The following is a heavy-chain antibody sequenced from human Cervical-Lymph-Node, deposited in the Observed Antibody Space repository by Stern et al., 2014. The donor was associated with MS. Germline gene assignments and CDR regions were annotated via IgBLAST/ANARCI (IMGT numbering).Heavy chain of an antibody. Sequence: EVQLVESGAEVKKPGESLKISCKISGYTFADYWIGWVRQRPGKGLEWMGIVYPDDSNTIYSPSFQVQVTISADKSSSTAYLQWNSLKASDTAMYYCARLFGVVPHRSTFWFDPWGQGTLVTVSS. CDR1: GYTFADYW. V-gene: IGHV5-51*01. D-gene: IGHD3-16*01. CDR3: ARLFGVVPHRSTFWFDP. CDR2: VYPDDSNT. J-gene: IGHJ5*02.